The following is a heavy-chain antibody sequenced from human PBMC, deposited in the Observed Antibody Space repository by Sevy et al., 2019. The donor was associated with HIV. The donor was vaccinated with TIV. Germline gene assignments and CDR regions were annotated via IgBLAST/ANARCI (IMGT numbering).Heavy chain of an antibody. CDR2: VSGSGGST. CDR1: GFTFRSYA. D-gene: IGHD3-22*01. Sequence: GGSLRLSREVSGFTFRSYAMNWVRQAPGKGLEWVSGVSGSGGSTYYADSVKGRFTISRDNSRNTLYLQIDSLRAEDTAIYYCAKDLAYDNTYLDYWGQGTLVTVSS. CDR3: AKDLAYDNTYLDY. V-gene: IGHV3-23*01. J-gene: IGHJ4*02.